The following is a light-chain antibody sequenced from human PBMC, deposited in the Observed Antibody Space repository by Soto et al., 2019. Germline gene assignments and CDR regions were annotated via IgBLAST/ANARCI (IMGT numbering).Light chain of an antibody. CDR1: SSDVGGYNY. CDR3: SSYSSTSTLVV. V-gene: IGLV2-14*01. J-gene: IGLJ2*01. CDR2: GVS. Sequence: QSALTQPASVSGSPGQSITISCTGTSSDVGGYNYVSWYQQHPGKAPKLMIYGVSNRPSGVSNRFSASKSGNTASQTISGLQAEDEADYYCSSYSSTSTLVVFGGGTQVTVL.